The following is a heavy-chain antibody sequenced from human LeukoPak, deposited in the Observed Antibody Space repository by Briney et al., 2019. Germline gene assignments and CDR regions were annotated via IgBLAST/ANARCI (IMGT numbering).Heavy chain of an antibody. J-gene: IGHJ4*02. CDR2: ISYDGSNK. CDR1: GFTFSSYA. V-gene: IGHV3-30-3*01. CDR3: ATPNYYDSSGNYFDY. Sequence: GGSLRLSCAASGFTFSSYAMHWVRQAPGKGLEWVAVISYDGSNKYYADSVKGRFTISRDNSKNTLYLQMNSLRAEDTAVYYCATPNYYDSSGNYFDYWGQGTLSPSPQ. D-gene: IGHD3-22*01.